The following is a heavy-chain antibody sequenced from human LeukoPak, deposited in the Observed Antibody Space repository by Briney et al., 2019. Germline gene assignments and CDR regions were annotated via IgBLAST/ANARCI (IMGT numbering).Heavy chain of an antibody. CDR1: GFTFSSYW. D-gene: IGHD5-24*01. CDR2: INSDGSST. V-gene: IGHV3-74*01. J-gene: IGHJ3*02. CDR3: ARGEMATIWALDAFDI. Sequence: GGSLRLSCAASGFTFSSYWMHWVRQAPGKGLVWVSRINSDGSSTSYADSVKGRFTISRDNAKNTLYLQMNSLRAEDTAVYYCARGEMATIWALDAFDIWGQGTMVTVSS.